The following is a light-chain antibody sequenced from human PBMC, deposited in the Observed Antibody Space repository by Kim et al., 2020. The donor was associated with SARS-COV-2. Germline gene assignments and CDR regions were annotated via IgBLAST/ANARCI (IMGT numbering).Light chain of an antibody. Sequence: GQSVTISCTGTIMAVGAYNYVSWYQQHPGKAPKLMIYVVSKRPSGVPDRFSGSKSGNTASLTISGLQAEDEADYYCCSYAGSYSFVFGTGTKVTVL. CDR3: CSYAGSYSFV. V-gene: IGLV2-11*01. CDR2: VVS. CDR1: IMAVGAYNY. J-gene: IGLJ1*01.